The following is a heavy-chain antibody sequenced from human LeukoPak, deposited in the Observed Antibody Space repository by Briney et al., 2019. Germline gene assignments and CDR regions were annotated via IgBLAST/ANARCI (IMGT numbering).Heavy chain of an antibody. CDR3: ARGTSTAGSSWYDRYFDC. Sequence: GGSLRLSCAASGFTVNSKYMSWVRQAPGKGLEWVSVIYSGGRTYYADSVKGRSTISRDTSKNTLYLQMNSLRAEDTAVYYCARGTSTAGSSWYDRYFDCWGQGTLVTVSS. CDR2: IYSGGRT. D-gene: IGHD6-13*01. J-gene: IGHJ4*02. CDR1: GFTVNSKY. V-gene: IGHV3-66*01.